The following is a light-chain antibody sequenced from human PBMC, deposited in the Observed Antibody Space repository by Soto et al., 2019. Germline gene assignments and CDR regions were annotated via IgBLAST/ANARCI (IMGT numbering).Light chain of an antibody. CDR3: QQYET. Sequence: DIQMTQSPSSLSASLGDRVTITCRASQSISSWLAWYQQKPGKAPKLLIYKASTLESGVPSRFSGSGSGTEFTLTISSLQPDDFATYYCQQYETFGQGTKVEIK. CDR1: QSISSW. J-gene: IGKJ1*01. V-gene: IGKV1-5*03. CDR2: KAS.